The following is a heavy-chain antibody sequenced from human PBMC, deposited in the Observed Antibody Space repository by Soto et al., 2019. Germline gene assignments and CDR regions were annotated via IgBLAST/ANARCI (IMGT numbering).Heavy chain of an antibody. CDR2: INAGNGNT. J-gene: IGHJ6*02. CDR1: GYTFTSYA. D-gene: IGHD3-3*01. Sequence: ASVKVSCKASGYTFTSYAMHWVRQAPGQRLEWMGWINAGNGNTKYSQKFQGRVTITRDTSASTAYMELSSLRSEDTAVYYCARDPYDFWSGYYTTDYYYGMDVWGQGTTVTVSS. V-gene: IGHV1-3*01. CDR3: ARDPYDFWSGYYTTDYYYGMDV.